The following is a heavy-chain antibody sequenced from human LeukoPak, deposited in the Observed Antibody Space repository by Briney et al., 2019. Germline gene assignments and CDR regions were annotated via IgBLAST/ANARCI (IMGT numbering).Heavy chain of an antibody. CDR1: GFTFGDYA. CDR2: IRSRAYGGTT. V-gene: IGHV3-49*04. D-gene: IGHD6-13*01. Sequence: GGSLRLSCTAPGFTFGDYAMSWVRQAPGKGLEWVGFIRSRAYGGTTEYAASVKGRFTISRDDSKSIAYLQMNSLKTEDTAVYYCTRDPQQLVSPGWYFDLWGRGTLVTVSS. J-gene: IGHJ2*01. CDR3: TRDPQQLVSPGWYFDL.